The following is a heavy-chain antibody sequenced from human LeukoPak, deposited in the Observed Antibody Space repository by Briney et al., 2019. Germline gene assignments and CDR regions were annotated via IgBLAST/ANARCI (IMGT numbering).Heavy chain of an antibody. V-gene: IGHV4-59*01. J-gene: IGHJ4*02. CDR3: ARGKHYYDSSGYSPFDY. CDR2: IYYSGST. Sequence: SETLSLTCTVSGGSISSYCWTWIRQPPGKGLEWIGYIYYSGSTNYNPSLKSRVTISMDTSNYQFYLKLSSVTAADTAVYYCARGKHYYDSSGYSPFDYWGQGTLVTVSS. D-gene: IGHD3-22*01. CDR1: GGSISSYC.